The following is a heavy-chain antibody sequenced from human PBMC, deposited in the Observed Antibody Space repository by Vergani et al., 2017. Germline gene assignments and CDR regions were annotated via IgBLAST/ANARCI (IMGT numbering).Heavy chain of an antibody. V-gene: IGHV3-20*04. CDR3: AREMNAYYDFWSGYYTQYYFDY. CDR2: INWNGGST. D-gene: IGHD3-3*01. Sequence: EVQLVESGGGVVRPGGSLRLSCAASGFTFDDYGMSWVRQAPGKGLEWVSGINWNGGSTGYADSVKGRFTISRDNANNSLYLQMNSLRAEDTALYYCAREMNAYYDFWSGYYTQYYFDYWGQGTLVTVSS. CDR1: GFTFDDYG. J-gene: IGHJ4*02.